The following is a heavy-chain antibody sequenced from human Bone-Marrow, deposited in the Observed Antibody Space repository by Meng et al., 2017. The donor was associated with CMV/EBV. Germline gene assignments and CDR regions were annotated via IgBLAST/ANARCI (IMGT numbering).Heavy chain of an antibody. CDR1: GFTFSNYA. Sequence: GGSLRLSCTASGFTFSNYAMHWVRQAPGKGLEWVSTVSSNAESTDYADSVKGRFTISRDNSKETLYLQMNNLRVEDTARYYCAKGGAVIAMSFDYWGQGALVTVSS. CDR2: VSSNAEST. J-gene: IGHJ4*02. CDR3: AKGGAVIAMSFDY. D-gene: IGHD2-21*01. V-gene: IGHV3-23*01.